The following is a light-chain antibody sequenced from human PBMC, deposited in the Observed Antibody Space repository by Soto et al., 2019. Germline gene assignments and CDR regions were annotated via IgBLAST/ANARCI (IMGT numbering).Light chain of an antibody. Sequence: QSVLTQPASVSGSPGQSITISCTGTSSDVGGYNYVSWYQQHPGKAPKLMIYDVSNRPSGVSNRFSGSKSGHTASLTISGLQAEDEADYYCASYTTTFSYVFGRGTKVTVL. CDR3: ASYTTTFSYV. V-gene: IGLV2-14*01. CDR1: SSDVGGYNY. CDR2: DVS. J-gene: IGLJ1*01.